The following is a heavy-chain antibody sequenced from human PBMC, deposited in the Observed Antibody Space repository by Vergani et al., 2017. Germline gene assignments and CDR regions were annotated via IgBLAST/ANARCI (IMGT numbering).Heavy chain of an antibody. J-gene: IGHJ3*02. V-gene: IGHV4-61*02. Sequence: QVQLQESGPGLAKPSQTLSLTCTVSGASISSGSYYWSWIRQPAGKGLEWIGRVYTSGTTNYDPSLKSRVTISLDTSKNQFSLKLTSVTAADTAVYYCARGRLQLTTYALDIWGRGTMVTVSS. CDR2: VYTSGTT. D-gene: IGHD4-11*01. CDR1: GASISSGSYY. CDR3: ARGRLQLTTYALDI.